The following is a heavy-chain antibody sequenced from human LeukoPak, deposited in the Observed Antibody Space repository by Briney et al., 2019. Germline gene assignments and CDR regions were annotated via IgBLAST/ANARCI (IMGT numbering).Heavy chain of an antibody. CDR2: ISAYSSNT. CDR1: GYTLTGFY. J-gene: IGHJ5*02. CDR3: ARPYGDYVSSWFDP. Sequence: ASVKVSRKASGYTLTGFYMHWVRQAPGQGLEWMGWISAYSSNTKYAQKLQGRVTMTTDTSTSTAYMELRSLRSDDTAVYYCARPYGDYVSSWFDPWGQGTLVTVSS. V-gene: IGHV1-18*04. D-gene: IGHD4-17*01.